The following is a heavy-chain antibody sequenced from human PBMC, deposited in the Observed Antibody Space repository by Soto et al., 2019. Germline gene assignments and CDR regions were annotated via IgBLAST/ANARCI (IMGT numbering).Heavy chain of an antibody. CDR2: ISGSGGST. V-gene: IGHV3-23*01. D-gene: IGHD3-3*01. J-gene: IGHJ3*02. Sequence: GGSLRLSCAASGFTFSTYAMSWVRQAPGKGLEWVSGISGSGGSTYYADSVKGRFTMSRDNSKNTLSLQMNSLRAEDTAVYFCANLAITLFGVAVAAASDMWCQGTMLTVSS. CDR1: GFTFSTYA. CDR3: ANLAITLFGVAVAAASDM.